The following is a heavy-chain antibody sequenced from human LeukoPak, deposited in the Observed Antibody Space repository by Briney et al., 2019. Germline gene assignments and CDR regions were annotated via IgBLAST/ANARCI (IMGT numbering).Heavy chain of an antibody. D-gene: IGHD5-18*01. J-gene: IGHJ5*02. V-gene: IGHV1-69*13. Sequence: RASVKVSCRASGGTFSSYAISWVRQAPGQGLEWMGGIIPIFGTANYAQKFQGRVTITADESTSTAYMELSSLRSEDTAVYYCARDPNEYSYGYNWFDPWGQGTLVTVSS. CDR3: ARDPNEYSYGYNWFDP. CDR1: GGTFSSYA. CDR2: IIPIFGTA.